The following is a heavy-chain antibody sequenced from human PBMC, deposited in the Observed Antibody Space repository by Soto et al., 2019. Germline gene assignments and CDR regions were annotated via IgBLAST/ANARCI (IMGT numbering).Heavy chain of an antibody. D-gene: IGHD2-15*01. Sequence: EVQLLESGGGLVQPGESLRLSCAASGFTFSSYAMTWVRQAPGKGLEWVSSISGSGDYTYFADSVKGRFSISRDNSKDTLFLQMSSLRVEDTAIYYCEKDSRSHPQGWFDPWGQGTLVTVSS. V-gene: IGHV3-23*01. J-gene: IGHJ5*02. CDR2: ISGSGDYT. CDR1: GFTFSSYA. CDR3: EKDSRSHPQGWFDP.